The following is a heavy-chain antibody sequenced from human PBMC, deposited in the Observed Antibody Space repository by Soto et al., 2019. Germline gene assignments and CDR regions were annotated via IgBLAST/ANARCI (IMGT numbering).Heavy chain of an antibody. CDR1: GFTFSNYW. CDR3: AKDRGIIIKAGDAFDV. Sequence: GSLRLSCAASGFTFSNYWKHWVRQVPGKGLVWVAHINNDGRSTTYADSVKGRFTISRDNAKNTLYLQMNSLRAEDTAVYYCAKDRGIIIKAGDAFDVWGQGTKVTVSS. J-gene: IGHJ3*01. D-gene: IGHD6-25*01. CDR2: INNDGRST. V-gene: IGHV3-74*01.